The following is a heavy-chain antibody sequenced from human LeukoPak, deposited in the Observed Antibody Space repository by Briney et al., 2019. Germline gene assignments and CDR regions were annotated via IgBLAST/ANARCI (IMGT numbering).Heavy chain of an antibody. CDR1: GGSFSGYY. CDR3: ARWVTTVRKWYFDL. CDR2: INHSGST. Sequence: SETLSLTCAVYGGSFSGYYWSWIRQPPGKGLEWIGEINHSGSTNYNPSLKSRVTISVDTSKNQFSLKLSSVTAADTAVYCCARWVTTVRKWYFDLWGRGTLVTVSS. V-gene: IGHV4-34*01. D-gene: IGHD4-17*01. J-gene: IGHJ2*01.